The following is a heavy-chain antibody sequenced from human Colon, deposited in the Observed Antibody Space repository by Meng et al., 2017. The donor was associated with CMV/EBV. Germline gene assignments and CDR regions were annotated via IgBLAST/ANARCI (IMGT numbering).Heavy chain of an antibody. J-gene: IGHJ4*02. CDR1: GGAISSFY. Sequence: QVQLQESGPGLVKPAEXLFLTCTVSGGAISSFYWSWIRQPAGKGLEWIGRIYSSGSTNYNPSLKSRVTMSVDTSKNQFSLKLNSVTAADTAVYYCARSGRSTGPLTWWGQGTLVTVSS. V-gene: IGHV4-4*07. CDR3: ARSGRSTGPLTW. D-gene: IGHD2-8*02. CDR2: IYSSGST.